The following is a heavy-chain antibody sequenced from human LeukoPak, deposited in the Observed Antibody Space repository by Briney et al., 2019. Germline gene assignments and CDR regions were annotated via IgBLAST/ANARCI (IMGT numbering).Heavy chain of an antibody. CDR1: GYTFTSYY. CDR3: ARDGGITPVDY. CDR2: INPSGGST. Sequence: ASVKVSCKASGYTFTSYYMHWVRQAPGQGLEWMGIINPSGGSTSYAQKFQGRVTMTRDTSISTAYMELSRLRSDDTAVYYCARDGGITPVDYWGQGTLVTVSS. J-gene: IGHJ4*02. D-gene: IGHD3-10*01. V-gene: IGHV1-46*01.